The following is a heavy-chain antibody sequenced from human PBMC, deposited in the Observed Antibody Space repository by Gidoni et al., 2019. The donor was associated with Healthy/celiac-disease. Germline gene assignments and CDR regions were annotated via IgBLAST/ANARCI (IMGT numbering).Heavy chain of an antibody. CDR2: ISYDGSNK. J-gene: IGHJ4*02. D-gene: IGHD3-22*01. V-gene: IGHV3-30-3*01. Sequence: QVQLVESGGGVVQPGRALRLSCAASGFTFSSYAMHWVRQPPGKGLEWVAVISYDGSNKYYADSVKGRFTISRDNSKNTLYLQMNSLRAEDTAVYYCARDRHDSSGYYPGYWGQGTLVTVSS. CDR1: GFTFSSYA. CDR3: ARDRHDSSGYYPGY.